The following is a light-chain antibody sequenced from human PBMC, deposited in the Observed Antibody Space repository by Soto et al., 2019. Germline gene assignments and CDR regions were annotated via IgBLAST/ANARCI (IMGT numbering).Light chain of an antibody. V-gene: IGKV3-15*01. Sequence: EMVMTQSPATLSVSPGERATLSGSASQSVGSNLAWFQQKPGQAPRLLVYGASTRATGVPGRFSGSGSGTAFTLTITSLQSEDFAVYYCQQHNYWPSFGQGTKLEIK. CDR3: QQHNYWPS. CDR1: QSVGSN. CDR2: GAS. J-gene: IGKJ2*01.